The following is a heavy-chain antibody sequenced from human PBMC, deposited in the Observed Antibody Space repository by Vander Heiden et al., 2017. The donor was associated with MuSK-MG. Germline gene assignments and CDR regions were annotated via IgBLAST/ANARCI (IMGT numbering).Heavy chain of an antibody. J-gene: IGHJ5*02. D-gene: IGHD3-10*01. CDR2: IYYGGST. V-gene: IGHV4-39*01. Sequence: QLQLQASGPGLVKPSETLSLTCTVSGGSISSSSYYGGWIRQPPGKGLEWIGSIYYGGSTYYNPSLKSRVTISVDTSKNQFSLKLSSVTAADTAVYYCARNVLLWFGEFPSLGWFDPWGQGTLVTVSS. CDR3: ARNVLLWFGEFPSLGWFDP. CDR1: GGSISSSSYY.